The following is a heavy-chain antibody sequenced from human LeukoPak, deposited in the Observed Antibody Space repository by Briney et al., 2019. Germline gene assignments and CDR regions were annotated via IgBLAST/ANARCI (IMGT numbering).Heavy chain of an antibody. CDR2: INLVGGST. J-gene: IGHJ4*02. V-gene: IGHV1-46*04. CDR1: GYTFTNYY. Sequence: AAVKVSCKASGYTFTNYYLYWVRQAPGQGREWLGIINLVGGSTIYAQKLQGRLTMTRDTSTTTLYMGQSSLRPENTAVYYCAREKPGYLEYWGQGTLVTVSS. CDR3: AREKPGYLEY.